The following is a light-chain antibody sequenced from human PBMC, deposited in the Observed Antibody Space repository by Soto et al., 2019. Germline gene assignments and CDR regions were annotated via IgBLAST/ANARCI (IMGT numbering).Light chain of an antibody. CDR1: QSVSNN. CDR3: QQYNIWPPWT. J-gene: IGKJ3*01. Sequence: ILMTQSPATLSVSPGERATLSCRASQSVSNNLAWYQQKPGQAPRLLIYDASTRATGIPARFSGSGSGTEFTLTISGLQSEDFAVYYCQQYNIWPPWTFGPGTKWISN. CDR2: DAS. V-gene: IGKV3-15*01.